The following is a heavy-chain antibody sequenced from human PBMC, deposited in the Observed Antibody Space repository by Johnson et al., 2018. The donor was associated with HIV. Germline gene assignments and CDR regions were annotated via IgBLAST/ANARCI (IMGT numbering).Heavy chain of an antibody. CDR1: GFTFSSFW. CDR2: IKLDGSDK. CDR3: ARAQLIFPKNAFDI. J-gene: IGHJ3*02. Sequence: VQLVESGGGVVQPGRSLRLSCVASGFTFSSFWMTWVRQAPGKGLEWVANIKLDGSDKYYVDSVKGRFTISRDNTKNSVYLLMNNLRVEDTAVYYCARAQLIFPKNAFDIWGQGTMVTVSS. V-gene: IGHV3-7*01. D-gene: IGHD3-3*02.